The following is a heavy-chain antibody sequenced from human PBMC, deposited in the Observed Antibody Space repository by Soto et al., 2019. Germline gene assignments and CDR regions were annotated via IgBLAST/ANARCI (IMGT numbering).Heavy chain of an antibody. V-gene: IGHV1-18*01. D-gene: IGHD6-13*01. Sequence: ASVKVSCKASGYTFTSYGISWVRQAPGQGLEWMGWISAYNGNTNYAQKLQGRVTMTTDTSTSTAYMELRSLRSDDTAVYYCARDGQGRYSSSWYRGWRYFDLWGRGTLVTVAS. J-gene: IGHJ2*01. CDR3: ARDGQGRYSSSWYRGWRYFDL. CDR1: GYTFTSYG. CDR2: ISAYNGNT.